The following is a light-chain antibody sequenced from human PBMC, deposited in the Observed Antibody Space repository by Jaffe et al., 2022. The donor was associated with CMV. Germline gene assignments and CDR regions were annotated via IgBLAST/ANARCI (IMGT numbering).Light chain of an antibody. Sequence: EIVLTQSPAILSVSAGESATLSCRASQSIRTKLAWYQQRPGQPPRLLIYGASIRAPDTPARFSGGGSGTDFALTITSLQSEDFAVYYCHQYNDFPRSFGQGTKVEMK. V-gene: IGKV3D-15*01. CDR2: GAS. CDR3: HQYNDFPRS. J-gene: IGKJ1*01. CDR1: QSIRTK.